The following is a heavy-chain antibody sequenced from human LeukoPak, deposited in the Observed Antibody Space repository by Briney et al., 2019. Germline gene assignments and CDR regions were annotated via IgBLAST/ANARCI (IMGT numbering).Heavy chain of an antibody. CDR2: INHSGST. CDR3: ARGVGSSWYKRPSPFDY. J-gene: IGHJ4*02. Sequence: SETLSLTCAVYGGSFRGYYWSWIRQPPGKGLEWIGEINHSGSTNYNPSLKSRVTISVDTSKNQFSLKLSSVTAADTAVYYCARGVGSSWYKRPSPFDYWGQGTLVTVSS. CDR1: GGSFRGYY. D-gene: IGHD6-13*01. V-gene: IGHV4-34*01.